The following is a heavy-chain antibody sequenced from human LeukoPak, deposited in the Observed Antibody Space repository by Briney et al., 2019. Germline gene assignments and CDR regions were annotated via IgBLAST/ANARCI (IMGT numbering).Heavy chain of an antibody. Sequence: PSETLSLTCAVYGGSFSGYYWSWIRQPPGKGLGWIGEINHSGSTNYNPSLKSRVTISVDTSKNQFSLKLSSVTAADTAVYYCARGRGDIVVVPAAGYWGQGTLVTVSS. D-gene: IGHD2-2*01. J-gene: IGHJ4*02. CDR3: ARGRGDIVVVPAAGY. CDR1: GGSFSGYY. V-gene: IGHV4-34*01. CDR2: INHSGST.